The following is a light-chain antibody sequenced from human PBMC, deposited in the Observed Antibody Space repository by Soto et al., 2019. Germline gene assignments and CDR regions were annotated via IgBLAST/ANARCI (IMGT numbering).Light chain of an antibody. CDR3: QQYGSSPTWT. CDR2: GAS. CDR1: QSVSSSY. V-gene: IGKV3-20*01. J-gene: IGKJ5*01. Sequence: EIVLTQSPGTLSLSPGERATLSCRASQSVSSSYLAWYQQKPGQAPRLLIYGASSRATGIPDRFSGSGSGTDLTLTISRLEPEDFAVYYCQQYGSSPTWTFGQGTRLEIK.